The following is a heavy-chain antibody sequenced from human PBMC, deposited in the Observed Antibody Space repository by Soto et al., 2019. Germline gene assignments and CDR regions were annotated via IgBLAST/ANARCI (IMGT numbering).Heavy chain of an antibody. V-gene: IGHV4-31*03. D-gene: IGHD2-2*01. CDR1: GGSISSGGYY. CDR2: IYYSGST. J-gene: IGHJ2*01. Sequence: QVQLQESGPGLVKPSQTLSLTCTVSGGSISSGGYYWSWLRQHPGQGLEWIGYIYYSGSTYYNLSLKSRVPIPVDTSNDQFSMKLCSVTAAGTAVDYCARVNIVVVPAAEWYFDLWVRGTLVTVSS. CDR3: ARVNIVVVPAAEWYFDL.